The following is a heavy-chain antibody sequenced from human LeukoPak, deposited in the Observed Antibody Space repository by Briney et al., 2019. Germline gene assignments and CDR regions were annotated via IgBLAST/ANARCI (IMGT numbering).Heavy chain of an antibody. V-gene: IGHV4-31*03. Sequence: SQTLSLTCTVSGGSISGGVYYWTRIRQHPGKGLEWIGYIYYSGTAYYNPSLESRVTVSVDTSKNQFSLRLTSVTAADTAVYYCARALRQQLVTGWFDPWGQGTLVTVSS. J-gene: IGHJ5*02. CDR3: ARALRQQLVTGWFDP. CDR1: GGSISGGVYY. CDR2: IYYSGTA. D-gene: IGHD6-13*01.